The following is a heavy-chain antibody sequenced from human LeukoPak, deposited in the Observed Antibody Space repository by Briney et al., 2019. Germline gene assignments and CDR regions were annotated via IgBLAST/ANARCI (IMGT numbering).Heavy chain of an antibody. D-gene: IGHD6-13*01. V-gene: IGHV1-24*01. J-gene: IGHJ4*02. CDR1: GHTLTELS. CDR3: ATDCSYSSSCVY. Sequence: ASVKVSCKVSGHTLTELSMHWVRQAPGKGLEWMGGFDPEDGETIYAQKFQGRVTMIEDTSTDTAYMELSSLRSEDTAVYYCATDCSYSSSCVYWGQGTLVTVSS. CDR2: FDPEDGET.